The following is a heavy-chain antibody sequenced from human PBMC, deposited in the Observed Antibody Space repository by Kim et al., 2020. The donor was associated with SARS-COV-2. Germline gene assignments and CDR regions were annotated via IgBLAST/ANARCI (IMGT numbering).Heavy chain of an antibody. J-gene: IGHJ4*02. CDR2: ISYDGSNK. V-gene: IGHV3-30-3*01. CDR1: GFTFSSYA. Sequence: GGSLRLSCAASGFTFSSYAMHWVRQAPGKGLEWVAVISYDGSNKYYADSVKGRFTISRDNSKNTLYLQMNSLRAEDTAVYYCARGGGYSYGYATGFDYWGQGTLVTVSS. D-gene: IGHD5-18*01. CDR3: ARGGGYSYGYATGFDY.